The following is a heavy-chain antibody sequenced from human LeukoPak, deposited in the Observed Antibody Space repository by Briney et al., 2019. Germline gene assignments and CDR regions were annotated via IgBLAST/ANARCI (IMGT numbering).Heavy chain of an antibody. CDR1: GFTFSSYA. J-gene: IGHJ4*02. Sequence: GGSLRLSCAASGFTFSSYAMHWVRQAPGKGLEWVAVISYDGSNKYYADSVKGRFTISRDNAQNSLYLQMNSLRADDTAVYYCARRFDSWGRGTLVTVSS. CDR3: ARRFDS. V-gene: IGHV3-30-3*01. CDR2: ISYDGSNK.